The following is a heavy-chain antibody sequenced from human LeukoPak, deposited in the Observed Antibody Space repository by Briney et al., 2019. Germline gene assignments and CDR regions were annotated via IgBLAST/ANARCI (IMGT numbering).Heavy chain of an antibody. V-gene: IGHV3-23*01. Sequence: GGSLRLSCAASGFTLSSYAMSWVRQAPGKGLEWVSSISASGGSTNYADSVKGRFTISRDNSKNTVYPQMNSLRAEDTAVYYCAKVMKGSERLTMVRGVIIKTAGLYYMDVWGKGTTVTVSS. CDR2: ISASGGST. D-gene: IGHD3-10*01. CDR1: GFTLSSYA. CDR3: AKVMKGSERLTMVRGVIIKTAGLYYMDV. J-gene: IGHJ6*03.